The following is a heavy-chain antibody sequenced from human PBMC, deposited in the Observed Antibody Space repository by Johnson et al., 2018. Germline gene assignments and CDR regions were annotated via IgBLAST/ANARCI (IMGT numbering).Heavy chain of an antibody. Sequence: VQLVQSGGGLVQPGGSLRLSCAASGFTFDGFSMNWVRQAPGKGLEWVTHISSSGTTTYYADSVRGRFTISGDKSKNTVYLQMDGLRAEDTAVYYCARRSIALTGNDAFDMWGQGTMVTVSS. V-gene: IGHV3-48*01. D-gene: IGHD3-9*01. J-gene: IGHJ3*02. CDR2: ISSSGTTT. CDR3: ARRSIALTGNDAFDM. CDR1: GFTFDGFS.